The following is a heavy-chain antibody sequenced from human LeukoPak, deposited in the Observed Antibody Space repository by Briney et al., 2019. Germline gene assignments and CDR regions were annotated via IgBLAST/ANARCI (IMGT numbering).Heavy chain of an antibody. CDR3: AKGRSVITAYCGGDCYSSSPNFDY. D-gene: IGHD2-21*02. V-gene: IGHV3-48*01. Sequence: PGGSLRLSCAASGFTFNDYSMNWVRQAPGKGLEWVSYISESSITISYGDSVRGRFTISRDNAKNSIYLQMNSLRAEDTAVYYCAKGRSVITAYCGGDCYSSSPNFDYWGQGTLVTVSS. CDR1: GFTFNDYS. J-gene: IGHJ4*02. CDR2: ISESSITI.